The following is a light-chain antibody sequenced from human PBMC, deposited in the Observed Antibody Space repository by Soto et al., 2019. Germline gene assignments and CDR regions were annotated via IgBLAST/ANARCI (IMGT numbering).Light chain of an antibody. V-gene: IGKV3-15*01. CDR1: QSVSSN. J-gene: IGKJ4*01. Sequence: EIVLTQSPGTLSLSPGEGATLSCRASQSVSSNLAWYQQKPGQAPRLLIYGASTRATGIPVRFSGSASGTEFTLTISSLQSEDFAVYYCQQYNKWPLTFGGGTKVEIK. CDR3: QQYNKWPLT. CDR2: GAS.